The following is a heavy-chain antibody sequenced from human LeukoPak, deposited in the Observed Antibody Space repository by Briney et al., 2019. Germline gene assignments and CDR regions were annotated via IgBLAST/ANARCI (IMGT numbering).Heavy chain of an antibody. CDR3: AREEEYYDILTGYYKGGHYYYMDV. CDR2: TYYSGST. J-gene: IGHJ6*03. CDR1: GGSISSYY. D-gene: IGHD3-9*01. V-gene: IGHV4-59*12. Sequence: SETLSLTCTVSGGSISSYYWSWIRQPPGKGLEWIGYTYYSGSTNYNPSLKSRVTISVDTSKNQFSLKLSSVTAADTAVYYCAREEEYYDILTGYYKGGHYYYMDVWGKGTTVTISS.